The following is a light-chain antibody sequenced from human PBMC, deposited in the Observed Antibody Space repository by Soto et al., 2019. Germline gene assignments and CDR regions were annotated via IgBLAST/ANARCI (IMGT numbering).Light chain of an antibody. V-gene: IGKV1-8*01. CDR3: QQYYSYPPT. CDR1: QFASNS. CDR2: AAS. Sequence: AIRMTQSPSSVSASSGDRITITCRASQFASNSFAWYQQKPGNAPKLLIYAASTLQSGVPSRFSGSGSGTDFTLTISSLQSEDFATYYCQQYYSYPPTFGQGTKVEIK. J-gene: IGKJ1*01.